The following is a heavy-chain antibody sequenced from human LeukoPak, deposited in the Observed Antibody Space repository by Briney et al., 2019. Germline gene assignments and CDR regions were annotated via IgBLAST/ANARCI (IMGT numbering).Heavy chain of an antibody. CDR1: GFTFSSYS. CDR3: ARAMTTVNNY. Sequence: QAGGSLRLSCAASGFTFSSYSMNWVRQAPGKGLEWVSYISSGSSTTYYADSVKGRFTISRGNAKNSLYLQMNSLRDEDTAVYYCARAMTTVNNYWGQGTLVTVSS. J-gene: IGHJ4*02. D-gene: IGHD4-17*01. CDR2: ISSGSSTT. V-gene: IGHV3-48*02.